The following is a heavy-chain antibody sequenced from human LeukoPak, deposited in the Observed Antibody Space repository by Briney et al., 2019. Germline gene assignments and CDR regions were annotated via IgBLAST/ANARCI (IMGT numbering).Heavy chain of an antibody. CDR3: AKDLSYGDTSYFYSYMDV. CDR2: ISRSGGSS. J-gene: IGHJ6*03. CDR1: GFIYSNFA. V-gene: IGHV3-23*01. D-gene: IGHD4-17*01. Sequence: GGSLRLSCAASGFIYSNFAMNWVRQAPGKGLEWVSVISRSGGSSFYADSVKGRFIISRDNSKNTLYLQMNSLRVEDTAQYYCAKDLSYGDTSYFYSYMDVWGKGTTVTVSS.